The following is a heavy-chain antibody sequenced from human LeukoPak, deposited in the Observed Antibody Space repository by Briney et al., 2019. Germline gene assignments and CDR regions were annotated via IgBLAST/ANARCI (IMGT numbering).Heavy chain of an antibody. CDR1: GYTFSNHD. J-gene: IGHJ4*02. CDR2: MNPNSGNT. CDR3: ARGITIFGVGTLDY. V-gene: IGHV1-8*02. Sequence: AAVLDSCKASGYTFSNHDSNGVRQATGQGVEWMGWMNPNSGNTGYGQKFQGRVTMTRNTSISTAYMQLSSLRSEDTAVYYCARGITIFGVGTLDYWGQGTLVTVSS. D-gene: IGHD3-3*01.